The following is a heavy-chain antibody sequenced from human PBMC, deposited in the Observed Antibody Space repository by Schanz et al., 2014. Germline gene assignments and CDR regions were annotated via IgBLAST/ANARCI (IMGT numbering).Heavy chain of an antibody. J-gene: IGHJ4*02. D-gene: IGHD3-10*01. CDR2: IIPIHGIV. V-gene: IGHV1-69*02. CDR3: GRGFSRSYIAL. Sequence: QVQLVQSGAEVKKPGSSMKVSCKASGGTFSTYPINWLRQAPGQGLEWMGRIIPIHGIVNYAQRFQDRVRITADKSTSTAYMELSSLRSDDTAVYYCGRGFSRSYIALWGQGTLITVSS. CDR1: GGTFSTYP.